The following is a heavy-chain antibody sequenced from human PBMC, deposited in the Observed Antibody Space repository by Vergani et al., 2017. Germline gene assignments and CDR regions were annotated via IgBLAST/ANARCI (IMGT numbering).Heavy chain of an antibody. J-gene: IGHJ3*02. CDR3: ARGEGYGDYAPPIAFDI. CDR2: IIPIFGTA. D-gene: IGHD4-17*01. CDR1: GYTFTSYD. V-gene: IGHV1-69*01. Sequence: QVQLVQSGAEVKKPGASVKVSCKASGYTFTSYDINWVRQAPGQGLEWMGGIIPIFGTANYAQKFQGRVTITADESTSTAYMGLSSLRSEDTAVYYCARGEGYGDYAPPIAFDIWGQGTMVTVSS.